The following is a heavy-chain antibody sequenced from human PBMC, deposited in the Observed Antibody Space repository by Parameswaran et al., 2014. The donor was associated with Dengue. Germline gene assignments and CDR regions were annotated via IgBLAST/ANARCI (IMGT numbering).Heavy chain of an antibody. J-gene: IGHJ3*02. D-gene: IGHD4-11*01. Sequence: WVRQAPGQGLEWMGWMNPNSGNTGYAQKFQGRVTMTRNTSISTAYMELSSLRSEDTAVYYCASAVKVGDAFDIWGQGTMVTVSS. V-gene: IGHV1-8*01. CDR2: MNPNSGNT. CDR3: ASAVKVGDAFDI.